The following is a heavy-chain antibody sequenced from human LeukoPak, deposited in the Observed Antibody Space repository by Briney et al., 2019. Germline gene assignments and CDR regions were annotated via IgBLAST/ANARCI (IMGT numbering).Heavy chain of an antibody. CDR3: ARTPHGAFDI. V-gene: IGHV3-53*01. CDR1: GFTVSNNY. Sequence: PGGSLRLSCAASGFTVSNNYMSWVRQAPGKGLEWVSIIYSGGITYYADSVKGRFTISRDNSKNTLYLQMNSLRAEDTAVYYCARTPHGAFDIWGQGTMVTVSS. J-gene: IGHJ3*02. CDR2: IYSGGIT.